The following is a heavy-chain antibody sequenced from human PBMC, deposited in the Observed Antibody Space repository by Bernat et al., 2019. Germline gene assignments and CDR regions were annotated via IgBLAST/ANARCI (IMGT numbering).Heavy chain of an antibody. Sequence: EVQLVESGGGLVQPGGSLKLSCAASGFTFSGSAMHWVRQASGKGLEWVGRIRSKANTYATAYGVSVKGRITISRDESKNTAYLQINSLKTEDTAVYYCTGYWDAHRGDSRDYDMDVWGQGTTVTVSS. J-gene: IGHJ6*02. CDR2: IRSKANTYAT. D-gene: IGHD3-16*01. CDR1: GFTFSGSA. CDR3: TGYWDAHRGDSRDYDMDV. V-gene: IGHV3-73*01.